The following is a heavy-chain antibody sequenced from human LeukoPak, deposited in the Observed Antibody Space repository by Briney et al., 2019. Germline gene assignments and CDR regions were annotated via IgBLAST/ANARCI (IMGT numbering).Heavy chain of an antibody. V-gene: IGHV1-18*01. CDR2: ISAYNGNT. D-gene: IGHD6-19*01. J-gene: IGHJ3*02. CDR1: GYTCTSYD. CDR3: ARVNGWPHDAFDI. Sequence: ASVTVSCKASGYTCTSYDISWVRQAPGQGLEWMGWISAYNGNTNYAQKLQGRVTMTTDTSPSTAYMELRSLRSDDTAVYYCARVNGWPHDAFDIWGQGTMVTVSS.